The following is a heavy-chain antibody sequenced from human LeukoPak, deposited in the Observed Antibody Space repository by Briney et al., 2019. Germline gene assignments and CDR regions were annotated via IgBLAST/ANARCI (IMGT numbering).Heavy chain of an antibody. CDR3: AKGTCSSTSCYFDY. CDR1: GFTFDDYA. Sequence: GRFLRLSCAAPGFTFDDYAMHWVRQAPGKGLEWVSGISWNSGSIGYADSVKGRFTISRDNAKNSLYLQMNSLRAEDMALYYCAKGTCSSTSCYFDYWGQGTLVTVSS. D-gene: IGHD2-2*01. V-gene: IGHV3-9*03. J-gene: IGHJ4*02. CDR2: ISWNSGSI.